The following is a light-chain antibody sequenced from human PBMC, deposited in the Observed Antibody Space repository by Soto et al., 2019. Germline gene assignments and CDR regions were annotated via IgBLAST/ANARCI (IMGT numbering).Light chain of an antibody. Sequence: DIQLTQSPSFLSASIGDRATITCRASQGINSYLAWYQQKPGKAPKLLIYGASTLQSGVPSRFSGSESGTEFTLTISSLQPEDFATYYCQQVNTYPFTFGPGTKVDIK. J-gene: IGKJ3*01. CDR1: QGINSY. V-gene: IGKV1-9*01. CDR2: GAS. CDR3: QQVNTYPFT.